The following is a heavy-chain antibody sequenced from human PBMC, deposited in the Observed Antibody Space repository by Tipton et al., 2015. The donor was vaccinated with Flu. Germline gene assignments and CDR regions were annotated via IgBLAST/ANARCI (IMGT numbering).Heavy chain of an antibody. J-gene: IGHJ4*02. V-gene: IGHV3-43*01. CDR2: ISWDGGST. D-gene: IGHD6-19*01. CDR1: GFTFDDYT. Sequence: SLRLSCAASGFTFDDYTMHWVRQAPGKGLEWVSLISWDGGSTYYADSVKGRFTISRDNSKNSLYQQMNSLRTEDTALYYCAKDSSSGENYFDYWGQGTLVTVSS. CDR3: AKDSSSGENYFDY.